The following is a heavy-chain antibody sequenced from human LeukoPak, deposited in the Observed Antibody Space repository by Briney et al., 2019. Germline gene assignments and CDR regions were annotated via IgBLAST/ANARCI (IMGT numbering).Heavy chain of an antibody. CDR1: GGSISSSNYY. CDR2: IYYSGST. Sequence: SETLSLTCTVSGGSISSSNYYWGWIRQPPGKGLEWIGSIYYSGSTYYNPSPKSRVTISVDTSKNQFSLKLSSVTAADTAVYYCARSSGWYEVYFDYWGQGTLVTVSS. D-gene: IGHD6-19*01. J-gene: IGHJ4*02. CDR3: ARSSGWYEVYFDY. V-gene: IGHV4-39*01.